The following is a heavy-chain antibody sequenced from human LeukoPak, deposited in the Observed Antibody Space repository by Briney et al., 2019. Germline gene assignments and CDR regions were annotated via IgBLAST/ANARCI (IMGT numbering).Heavy chain of an antibody. CDR1: GFTFDDYA. CDR2: ISWNSGSI. J-gene: IGHJ6*03. Sequence: GGSLRLSCAASGFTFDDYAMHWVRQAPGKGLEGVCGISWNSGSIGNADSVKGRFTISRGNAKNSLYLQMDRPGAEDTALYYCAKGGGGSGSGSMYYMDVWGKGTTVTISS. CDR3: AKGGGGSGSGSMYYMDV. V-gene: IGHV3-9*01. D-gene: IGHD3-10*01.